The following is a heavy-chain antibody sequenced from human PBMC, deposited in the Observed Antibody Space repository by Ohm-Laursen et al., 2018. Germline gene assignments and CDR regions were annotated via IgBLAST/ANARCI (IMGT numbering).Heavy chain of an antibody. D-gene: IGHD3-22*01. CDR1: GFTFSSYA. J-gene: IGHJ4*02. V-gene: IGHV3-64*01. Sequence: SLRLSCSASGFTFSSYAMHWVRQAPGKGLEYVSAISSNGGSTYYANSVKGRFTISRDNSKNTLYLQMGSLRAEDMAVYYCAREEYYDSSGLYWGQGTLVTVSS. CDR3: AREEYYDSSGLY. CDR2: ISSNGGST.